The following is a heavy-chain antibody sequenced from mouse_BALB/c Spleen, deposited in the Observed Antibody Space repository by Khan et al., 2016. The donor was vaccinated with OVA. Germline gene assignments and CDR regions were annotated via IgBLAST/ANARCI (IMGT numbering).Heavy chain of an antibody. V-gene: IGHV8-12*01. CDR3: SRRARGLWYFDV. CDR2: IYWDDDK. CDR1: GFSLNTSGMG. D-gene: IGHD3-1*01. J-gene: IGHJ1*01. Sequence: QVTLKESGPGILQPSQTLSLTCSFAGFSLNTSGMGVSWIRQPSGKGLEWLAHIYWDDDKRYNPSLMSRLTISKDTSRHQVFLKITSVDTADTATYCCSRRARGLWYFDVWGAGTTVTVSS.